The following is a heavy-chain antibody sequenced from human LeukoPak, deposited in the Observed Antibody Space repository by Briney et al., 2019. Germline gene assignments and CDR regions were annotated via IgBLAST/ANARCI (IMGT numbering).Heavy chain of an antibody. V-gene: IGHV4-59*01. CDR3: ARDRGLGSPRLDY. CDR1: GGSFSGYY. Sequence: SETLSLTCAVYGGSFSGYYWNWIRQPPGKGLEWIGYIYYSGSTKYNPSLKSRVTISVDTSKIQFTLKLSSVTAADTAVYYCARDRGLGSPRLDYWGQGTLVTVSS. CDR2: IYYSGST. J-gene: IGHJ4*02. D-gene: IGHD3-10*01.